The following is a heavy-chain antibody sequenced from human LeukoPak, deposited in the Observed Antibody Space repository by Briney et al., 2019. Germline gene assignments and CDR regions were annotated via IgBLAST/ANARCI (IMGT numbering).Heavy chain of an antibody. CDR2: IWYDGSNK. J-gene: IGHJ3*02. D-gene: IGHD6-6*01. V-gene: IGHV3-33*06. Sequence: GRSLRLSCAASGFTFSSYGMHWVRQAPGKGLEWVAVIWYDGSNKYYADSVKGRFTISRDNSKNTLYLQMNSLRAEDTAVYYCAKDYARIAARLAFDIWGQGTMVTVSS. CDR1: GFTFSSYG. CDR3: AKDYARIAARLAFDI.